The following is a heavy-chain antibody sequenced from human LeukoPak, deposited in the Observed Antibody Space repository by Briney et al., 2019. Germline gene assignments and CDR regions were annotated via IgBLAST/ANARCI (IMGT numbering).Heavy chain of an antibody. CDR2: INHSGST. CDR1: GGSFSGYY. Sequence: SETLSLTCAVYGGSFSGYYWSWIRQPPGKGLEWIGEINHSGSTNYNPSLKSRVTISVDTSKNQFSLKLSSVTAADTAVYYCARTVSLRFFYYYGMDVWGQGTTVTVS. V-gene: IGHV4-34*01. CDR3: ARTVSLRFFYYYGMDV. D-gene: IGHD5/OR15-5a*01. J-gene: IGHJ6*02.